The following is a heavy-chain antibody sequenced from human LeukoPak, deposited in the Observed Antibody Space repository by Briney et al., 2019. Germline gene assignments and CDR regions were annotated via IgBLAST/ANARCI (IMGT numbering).Heavy chain of an antibody. J-gene: IGHJ4*02. CDR2: ISGSGGST. D-gene: IGHD3-22*01. Sequence: PGGSLRLSCAASGFTVSSNYMTWVRQAPGKGLEWVSAISGSGGSTYYADSVKGRFTISRDNSENTLYLQMNSLRAEDTAVYYCAKGVTMIVVVITESYYFDYWGQGTLVTVSS. CDR1: GFTVSSNY. V-gene: IGHV3-23*01. CDR3: AKGVTMIVVVITESYYFDY.